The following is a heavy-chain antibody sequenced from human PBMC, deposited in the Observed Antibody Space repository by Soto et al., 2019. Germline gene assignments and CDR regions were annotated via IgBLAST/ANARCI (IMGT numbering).Heavy chain of an antibody. J-gene: IGHJ2*01. D-gene: IGHD6-6*01. V-gene: IGHV3-48*02. CDR3: ARDSASYSSSSGSYWYFDL. Sequence: GGSLRLSCAASGFTFSSYGMNWVRQAPGKGLEWVSYISSGSATTYYADSVKGRFTISRDNAKNSLYLQVDSLGDEDTAMFYCARDSASYSSSSGSYWYFDLWGRGTLVTVSS. CDR1: GFTFSSYG. CDR2: ISSGSATT.